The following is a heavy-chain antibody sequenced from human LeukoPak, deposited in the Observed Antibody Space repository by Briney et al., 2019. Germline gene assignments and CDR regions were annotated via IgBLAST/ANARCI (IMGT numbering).Heavy chain of an antibody. V-gene: IGHV1-18*01. CDR1: GYNFNNYG. J-gene: IGHJ4*02. Sequence: ASVKVSCRAAGYNFNNYGISWLRQAPGQGLEWVGWISGYNGNRDYGQKFQGRVIMTTDTSTSTAYMELRSLRSDDTAVYYCARDLGPRGIISPQGYWGQGTLVTVSS. CDR2: ISGYNGNR. CDR3: ARDLGPRGIISPQGY. D-gene: IGHD5-24*01.